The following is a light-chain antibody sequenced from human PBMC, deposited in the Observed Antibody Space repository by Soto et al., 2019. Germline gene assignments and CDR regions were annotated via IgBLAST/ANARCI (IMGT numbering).Light chain of an antibody. Sequence: DLQMTQSPTSVSASVGERVTITCRASQGIGSWLAWYQHKAGKAPKLLIYAASSLQSGVPSRFSGSGSGTDSTLTISSLQPEDFATYYCQQANSFPWTFGQGTKVEI. CDR1: QGIGSW. J-gene: IGKJ1*01. CDR2: AAS. CDR3: QQANSFPWT. V-gene: IGKV1-12*01.